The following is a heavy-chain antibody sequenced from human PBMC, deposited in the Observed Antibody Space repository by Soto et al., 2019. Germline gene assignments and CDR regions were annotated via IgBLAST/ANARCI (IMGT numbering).Heavy chain of an antibody. CDR2: IIPIFGTA. Sequence: SVKVSCKASGGTFSSYSISWVRQAPGQRLEWMGGIIPIFGTANYAQKFQGRVTITADESTSTAYMELSSLRSEDTAVYYCASLFIGYCSSTSCYGSAQPSQYYYYGMDVWGQGTTVTVSS. D-gene: IGHD2-2*01. CDR1: GGTFSSYS. CDR3: ASLFIGYCSSTSCYGSAQPSQYYYYGMDV. V-gene: IGHV1-69*13. J-gene: IGHJ6*02.